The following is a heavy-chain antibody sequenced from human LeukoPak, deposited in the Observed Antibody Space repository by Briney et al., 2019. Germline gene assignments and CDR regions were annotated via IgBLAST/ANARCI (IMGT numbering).Heavy chain of an antibody. V-gene: IGHV6-1*01. D-gene: IGHD6-19*01. CDR3: AREASSGLHFDY. CDR2: TYYRSKLYN. Sequence: SQTLSLTCALSGDTLSSNSAAWNWIRQSPSRGLEWLVRTYYRSKLYNDYAVSVKSRITINPDTSKNQFSLQLNSVTPEDTAVYYCAREASSGLHFDYWGQGTLVTVSS. J-gene: IGHJ4*02. CDR1: GDTLSSNSAA.